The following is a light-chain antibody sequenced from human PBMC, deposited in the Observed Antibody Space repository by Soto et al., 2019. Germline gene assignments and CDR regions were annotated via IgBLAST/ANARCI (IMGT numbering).Light chain of an antibody. V-gene: IGLV1-40*01. CDR1: SSNIGAGYD. CDR2: GNS. J-gene: IGLJ2*01. Sequence: QSVLTRPPSVSGAPGQRVTISCTGSSSNIGAGYDVHWYQQLPGTAPKLLIYGNSNRPSRVPDRFSGSKSGTSASLAITGLQAEDEADYYCQSYDSSLSGYVVFGGGTKLTVL. CDR3: QSYDSSLSGYVV.